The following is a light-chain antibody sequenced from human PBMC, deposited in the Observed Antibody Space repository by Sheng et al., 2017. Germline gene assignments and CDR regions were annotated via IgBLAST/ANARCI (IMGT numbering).Light chain of an antibody. CDR2: GAS. Sequence: EIVLTQSPGTLSLSPGERATLSCRASQSVSSSYLAWYQQRPGQAPRLLIFGASGRATGIPERFSGSGSGTDFTLTISRLEPEDFAVYYCHHYGTSSWTFGQGTKVEIK. J-gene: IGKJ1*01. CDR1: QSVSSSY. CDR3: HHYGTSSWT. V-gene: IGKV3-20*01.